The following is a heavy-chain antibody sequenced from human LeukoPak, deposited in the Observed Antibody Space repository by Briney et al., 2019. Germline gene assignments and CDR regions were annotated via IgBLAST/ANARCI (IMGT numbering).Heavy chain of an antibody. V-gene: IGHV1-69*06. Sequence: SVKVSCKASGYTFTGYYMHWVRQAPGQGLEWMGGITPVFGTVNYAQKFQGRVTITADKSTSTAYMELNSLRSEDTAVYYCARGGTSTWPPRPFDYWGQGTLVTVSS. CDR3: ARGGTSTWPPRPFDY. CDR2: ITPVFGTV. CDR1: GYTFTGYY. J-gene: IGHJ4*02. D-gene: IGHD3-16*01.